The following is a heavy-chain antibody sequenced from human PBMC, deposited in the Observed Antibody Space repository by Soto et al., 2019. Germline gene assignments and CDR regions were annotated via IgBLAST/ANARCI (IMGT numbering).Heavy chain of an antibody. CDR2: VIPIFGTA. Sequence: QVQLVQSGAEVKKPGSSVKVSCKASGGTFSSYAISWVRQAPGQGLEWRGGVIPIFGTANYAQEFQGRVTITADESTSTAYMELSSLRSEDTAMYYCARAGFSGTYYYYYGMDVWGQGTTVTVSS. CDR3: ARAGFSGTYYYYYGMDV. D-gene: IGHD5-12*01. CDR1: GGTFSSYA. J-gene: IGHJ6*02. V-gene: IGHV1-69*01.